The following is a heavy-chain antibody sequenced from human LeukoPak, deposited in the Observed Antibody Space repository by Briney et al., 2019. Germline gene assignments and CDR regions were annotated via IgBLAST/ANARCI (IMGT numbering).Heavy chain of an antibody. CDR2: ISSTSTYI. V-gene: IGHV3-21*01. D-gene: IGHD3-9*01. CDR1: GFTFSSYA. CDR3: ARGYYDLLTGPDY. Sequence: PGGSLRLSCAASGFTFSSYAMSWVRQAPGKGLEWVSSISSTSTYIYYADSVKGRFTISRDNAKNSLFLQMNSLRVEDAALYYCARGYYDLLTGPDYWGQGTLVSVSS. J-gene: IGHJ4*02.